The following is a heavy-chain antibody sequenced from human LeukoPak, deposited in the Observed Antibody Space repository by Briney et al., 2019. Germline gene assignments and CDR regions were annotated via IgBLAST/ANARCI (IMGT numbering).Heavy chain of an antibody. CDR2: ISWNSGSI. Sequence: GRSLRLSCAASGFTFDDYAMHWVRQTPGKGLEWVSGISWNSGSIGYADSVKGRFTISRDNAKNSLYLQMNSLRPEDTALYYCAKDPYGSGSYLFDYWGQGTLVTVSS. J-gene: IGHJ4*02. V-gene: IGHV3-9*01. CDR3: AKDPYGSGSYLFDY. CDR1: GFTFDDYA. D-gene: IGHD3-10*01.